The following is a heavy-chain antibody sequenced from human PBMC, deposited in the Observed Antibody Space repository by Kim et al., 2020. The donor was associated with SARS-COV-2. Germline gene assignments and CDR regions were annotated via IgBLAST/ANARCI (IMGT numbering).Heavy chain of an antibody. D-gene: IGHD3-16*01. CDR1: GASVSRSY. CDR2: ISNTGSI. CDR3: ARHPPSYVP. V-gene: IGHV4-59*08. J-gene: IGHJ5*02. Sequence: SETLSLTCTVSGASVSRSYWSWIRQPPGKGLEWLAYISNTGSIQYNPSLKSRVTMAVDTSNNQLSLKLSSVTAADTAVYYCARHPPSYVPWGHGTLVTVS.